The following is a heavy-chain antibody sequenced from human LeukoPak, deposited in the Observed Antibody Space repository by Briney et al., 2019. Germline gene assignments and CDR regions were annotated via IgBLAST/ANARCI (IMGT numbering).Heavy chain of an antibody. D-gene: IGHD2-15*01. CDR2: IKEDGSEK. CDR1: GFTFSSYW. CDR3: ARDFPRTPY. Sequence: GGSLRLSCAASGFTFSSYWMSWVRQTPGKGLEWVANIKEDGSEKYYVDSVKGRFTISRDNAKNSLSLQMNSLRVEDTAVYCCARDFPRTPYWGQGTLVTVSS. J-gene: IGHJ4*02. V-gene: IGHV3-7*01.